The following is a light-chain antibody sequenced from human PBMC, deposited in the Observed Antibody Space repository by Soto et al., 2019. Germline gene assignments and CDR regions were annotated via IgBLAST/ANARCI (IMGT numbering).Light chain of an antibody. CDR2: EVT. Sequence: QSALTQPPSASGSLGQSVTISCTGTSSDVGGYNYVSWHQQHPGKAPKVMIYEVTKRPPGVPDRFSGSKSGNTASLTVSALQAEDEADYYCSSFAGGGNPVLLGGGTKVTVL. CDR3: SSFAGGGNPVL. J-gene: IGLJ2*01. CDR1: SSDVGGYNY. V-gene: IGLV2-8*01.